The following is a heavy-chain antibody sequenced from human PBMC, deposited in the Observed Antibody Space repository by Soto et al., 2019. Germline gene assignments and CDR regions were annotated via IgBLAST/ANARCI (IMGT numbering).Heavy chain of an antibody. CDR2: IIPIFGTP. D-gene: IGHD3-10*01. V-gene: IGHV1-69*01. Sequence: QVQLVQSGAEVKKPGSSVKVSCKASGGIFSTYAISWLRRAPGQGLEWMGGIIPIFGTPNYAQRFQGRVTITADESTSTAYMELSRXRSEDTAVYYCARDRDDYGSGNYYNRIDFWGQGTLVTVSS. CDR3: ARDRDDYGSGNYYNRIDF. CDR1: GGIFSTYA. J-gene: IGHJ4*02.